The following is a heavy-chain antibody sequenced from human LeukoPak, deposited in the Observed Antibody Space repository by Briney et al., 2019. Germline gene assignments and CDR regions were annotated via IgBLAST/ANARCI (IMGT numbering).Heavy chain of an antibody. CDR1: GFTFSSYA. V-gene: IGHV3-30*04. CDR2: ISCDGRNK. J-gene: IGHJ4*02. Sequence: PVGSLRVSCAASGFTFSSYAMHRVRQAPGKGLECVAVISCDGRNKYYADSVKGRFTISRDNSKNTLYLQMNSLRAEDTAVYYCAKDWEYCSGGSCRTYGGLDYWGQGTLVTVSS. D-gene: IGHD2-15*01. CDR3: AKDWEYCSGGSCRTYGGLDY.